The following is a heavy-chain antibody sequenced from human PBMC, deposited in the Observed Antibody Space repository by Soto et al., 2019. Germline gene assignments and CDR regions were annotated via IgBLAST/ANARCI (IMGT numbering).Heavy chain of an antibody. CDR1: GFNFSSYW. D-gene: IGHD6-6*01. CDR3: AIDLSSSSEMLFDY. J-gene: IGHJ4*02. CDR2: IKQDGSEK. Sequence: EVQLVESGGGLVQPGGSLRLSCAASGFNFSSYWMSWVRQAPGKGLEWVANIKQDGSEKYYVDSVKGRFTISRDNAKNSLYLQMIILRAVYTAVYYCAIDLSSSSEMLFDYGGQGTLVTVSS. V-gene: IGHV3-7*01.